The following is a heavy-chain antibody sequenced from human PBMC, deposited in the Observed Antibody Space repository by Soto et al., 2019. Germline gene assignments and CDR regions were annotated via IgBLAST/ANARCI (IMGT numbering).Heavy chain of an antibody. D-gene: IGHD1-1*01. V-gene: IGHV3-23*01. CDR1: GFTFSSYA. CDR3: AKLGTLGVFDN. Sequence: EVQLLISGGGLVSPGGSLRLSCAASGFTFSSYAMSWVRQAPGKGLEWLAGITFRGDNTYYADSVKGRFSLSRDNSRNRLDLQMNNLKVEDTDLYYCAKLGTLGVFDNWGQGTLITVTS. J-gene: IGHJ4*02. CDR2: ITFRGDNT.